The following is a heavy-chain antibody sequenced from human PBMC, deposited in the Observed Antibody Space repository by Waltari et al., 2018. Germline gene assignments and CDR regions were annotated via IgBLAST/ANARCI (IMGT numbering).Heavy chain of an antibody. J-gene: IGHJ1*01. CDR2: IFWHNDL. V-gene: IGHV2-5*04. CDR3: IHPRSTSTAVYVET. D-gene: IGHD1-26*01. Sequence: QVTLKESGPSLVKPTQTITLTCPFSGFSLTGDTFGVGMIRPPPGKALEWLALIFWHNDLRYNPSLRDRLTITKDRSENRVVLTMTDMDPGDTGTYYCIHPRSTSTAVYVETWGQGTQVVVSS. CDR1: GFSLTGDTFG.